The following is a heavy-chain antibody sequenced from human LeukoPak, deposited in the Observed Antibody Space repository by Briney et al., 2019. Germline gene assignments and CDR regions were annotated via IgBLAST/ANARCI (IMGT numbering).Heavy chain of an antibody. V-gene: IGHV3-23*01. CDR3: AKVGKPVLGYCSSTSCQYYFDY. J-gene: IGHJ4*02. Sequence: PGGSLRLSCAASGFTFSSYAMSWVRQAPGKGLEWVSAISGSGGSTYYADSVKGRFTISRDNSKNTLYLQMNSLRVEDTAVYYCAKVGKPVLGYCSSTSCQYYFDYWGQGTLVTVSS. D-gene: IGHD2-2*01. CDR2: ISGSGGST. CDR1: GFTFSSYA.